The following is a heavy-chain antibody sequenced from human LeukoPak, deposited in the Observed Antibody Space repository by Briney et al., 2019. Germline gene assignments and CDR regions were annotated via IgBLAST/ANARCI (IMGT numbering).Heavy chain of an antibody. V-gene: IGHV4-59*08. CDR3: ARHSSSWYPDY. CDR2: IHYTGST. CDR1: GFTFSAAW. D-gene: IGHD6-13*01. J-gene: IGHJ4*02. Sequence: GSLRLSCAASGFTFSAAWMNWVRQAPGKGLEWIGYIHYTGSTNYNPSLKSRVTISVDTSKNQFSLQLSSVTATDTAVYFCARHSSSWYPDYWGQGTLVTVSS.